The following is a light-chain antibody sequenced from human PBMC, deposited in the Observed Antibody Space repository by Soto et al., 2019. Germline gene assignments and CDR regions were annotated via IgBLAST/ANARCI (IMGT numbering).Light chain of an antibody. CDR2: SDN. Sequence: QAVVTQPPSVSGTPGQRVTISCSGSSSNIGTNTVIWYQQLPGAAPKLLIYSDNQRPSGVPDRFSGSKSGTSASLAISGLQSEDEADYYCAAWYVSLVVFGGATKLTVL. CDR3: AAWYVSLVV. J-gene: IGLJ2*01. CDR1: SSNIGTNT. V-gene: IGLV1-44*01.